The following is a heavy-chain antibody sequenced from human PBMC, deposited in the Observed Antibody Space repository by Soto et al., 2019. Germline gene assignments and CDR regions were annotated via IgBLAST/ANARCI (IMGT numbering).Heavy chain of an antibody. V-gene: IGHV1-46*01. CDR1: VYTFTGYY. J-gene: IGHJ4*02. CDR3: ARDLGGYCSSTSCSSY. D-gene: IGHD2-2*01. CDR2: INPSGGST. Sequence: XSGKVCCKASVYTFTGYYMHWVRQAPGQGLEWMGIINPSGGSTSYAQKFQGRVTMTRDTSTSTVYMELSSLRSEDTAVYYCARDLGGYCSSTSCSSYWGQGTLVTVSS.